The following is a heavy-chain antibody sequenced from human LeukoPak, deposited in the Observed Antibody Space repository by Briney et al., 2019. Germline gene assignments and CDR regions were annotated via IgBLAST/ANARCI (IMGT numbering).Heavy chain of an antibody. CDR1: GGSFSGYY. V-gene: IGHV4-34*01. CDR3: AGCKLLWFGESLCDF. J-gene: IGHJ4*02. CDR2: INHSGST. Sequence: SETLSLTCAVYGGSFSGYYWSWIRQPPGKGLEWIGEINHSGSTNYNPSLKSRVTISVDTSKNQFSLKLSSVTAADTAVYYCAGCKLLWFGESLCDFWGQGTLVSVSS. D-gene: IGHD3-10*01.